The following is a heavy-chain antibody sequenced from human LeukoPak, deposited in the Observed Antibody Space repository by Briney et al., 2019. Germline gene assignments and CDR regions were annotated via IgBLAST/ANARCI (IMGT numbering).Heavy chain of an antibody. Sequence: GGSLRLSCAASGFTFSSFEMNWVRQAPGKGLEWISHISHTFDIKYADSVKGRFTISRDNAKNSQYLQMTSLRAEDTAVYYCARSSGSYRPFDSWGQGTLVTVSS. CDR3: ARSSGSYRPFDS. CDR2: ISHTFDI. V-gene: IGHV3-48*03. J-gene: IGHJ4*02. CDR1: GFTFSSFE. D-gene: IGHD3-22*01.